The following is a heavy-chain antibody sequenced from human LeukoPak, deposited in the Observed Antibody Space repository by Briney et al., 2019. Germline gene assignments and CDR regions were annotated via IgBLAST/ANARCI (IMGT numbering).Heavy chain of an antibody. CDR1: GFTFSSYA. V-gene: IGHV3-23*01. CDR3: AKAKDSSNWVTPSDY. D-gene: IGHD6-13*01. J-gene: IGHJ4*02. Sequence: PGGSLRLSCAASGFTFSSYAMSWVRQVPGKGLEWVSAISGSGGSTYYADSVKGRFTISRDNSKNTLYLQMTSLRAEDTAVYYCAKAKDSSNWVTPSDYWGQGTLVTVSS. CDR2: ISGSGGST.